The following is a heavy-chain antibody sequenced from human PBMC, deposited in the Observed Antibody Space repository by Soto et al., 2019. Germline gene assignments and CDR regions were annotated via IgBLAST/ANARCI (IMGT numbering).Heavy chain of an antibody. CDR2: TYYRSKWYN. Sequence: SPTLSLTCVISGDSVSSDSAAWNWIRQSPSRGLEWLGRTYYRSKWYNNYAVSVKSRITINPDTSKNQFSLQLNSVTPEDTAVYYCARSAARRVNYWGQGTRVTVSS. CDR1: GDSVSSDSAA. CDR3: ARSAARRVNY. V-gene: IGHV6-1*01. D-gene: IGHD2-15*01. J-gene: IGHJ4*02.